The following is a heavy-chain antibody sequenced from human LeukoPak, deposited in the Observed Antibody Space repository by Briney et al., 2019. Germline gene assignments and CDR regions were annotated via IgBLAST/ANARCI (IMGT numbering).Heavy chain of an antibody. D-gene: IGHD1-1*01. CDR1: GGSISSYY. J-gene: IGHJ6*03. CDR2: SYYSGST. V-gene: IGHV4-59*01. CDR3: AREGTDDRGYYYYYYMDV. Sequence: PSETLSLTCTVSGGSISSYYWSWIRQPPGKGLEWIGYSYYSGSTNYNPSLKSRVTISVDTSKNQFSLKLSSVTAADTAVYYCAREGTDDRGYYYYYYMDVWGKGTTVTVSS.